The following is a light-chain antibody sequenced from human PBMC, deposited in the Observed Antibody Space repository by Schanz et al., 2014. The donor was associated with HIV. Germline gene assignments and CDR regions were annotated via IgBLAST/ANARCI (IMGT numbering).Light chain of an antibody. V-gene: IGLV2-23*02. CDR2: EVT. Sequence: QSALTQPASVSGSPGQSITISCTGTSSDVGNYNLVSWYQQHPGKAPKVMIYEVTKRPSGVSNRFSGSKSGNTASLTISGLRAEDEADYHCCSYAGNTTWVFGGGTKLTVL. CDR1: SSDVGNYNL. CDR3: CSYAGNTTWV. J-gene: IGLJ3*02.